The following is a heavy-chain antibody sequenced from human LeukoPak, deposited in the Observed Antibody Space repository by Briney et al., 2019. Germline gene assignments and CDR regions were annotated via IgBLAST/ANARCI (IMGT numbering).Heavy chain of an antibody. CDR3: AREGPPTGYCSSTSCYNYFDY. CDR2: INAGNGNT. J-gene: IGHJ4*02. CDR1: GYTFTSYA. V-gene: IGHV1-3*03. D-gene: IGHD2-2*02. Sequence: ASVKVSCKASGYTFTSYAMHWVRQAPGQRLEWMGWINAGNGNTKYSQEFQGRVTITRDTSASTAYMELSSLRSEDMAVYYCAREGPPTGYCSSTSCYNYFDYWGQGTLVTVSS.